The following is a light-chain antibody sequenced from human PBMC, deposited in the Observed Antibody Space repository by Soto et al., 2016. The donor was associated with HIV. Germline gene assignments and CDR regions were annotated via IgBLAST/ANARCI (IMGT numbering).Light chain of an antibody. Sequence: SYELTQAPSVSVSPGQTASITCSGDKLGDKYVSWYQQKPGQSPVLVIYQDVVRPSGIPERFSGSNSGNTATLTISGTQAMDEADYYCQAWDSSAGVFGGGTELTVL. J-gene: IGLJ2*01. CDR2: QDV. CDR3: QAWDSSAGV. V-gene: IGLV3-1*01. CDR1: KLGDKY.